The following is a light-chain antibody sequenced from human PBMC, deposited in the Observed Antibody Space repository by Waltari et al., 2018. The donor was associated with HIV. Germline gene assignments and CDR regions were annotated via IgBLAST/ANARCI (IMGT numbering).Light chain of an antibody. CDR1: RSNIGNND. J-gene: IGLJ3*02. Sequence: QSVLTQPPSASGTPGQRVTISCSGSRSNIGNNDVYWFQQLPGTAPKLLIYRNNQRPSGVPDRFIGSKSGTSVSLAISGLRSEDEADYYCDAWDDSLSGRVFGGGTKLTVL. CDR3: DAWDDSLSGRV. CDR2: RNN. V-gene: IGLV1-47*01.